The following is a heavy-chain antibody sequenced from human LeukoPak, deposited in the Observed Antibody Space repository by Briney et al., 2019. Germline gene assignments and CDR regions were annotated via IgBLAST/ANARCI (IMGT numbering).Heavy chain of an antibody. J-gene: IGHJ4*02. V-gene: IGHV3-7*01. CDR1: GFTSSNYW. CDR2: IKQDGSEK. CDR3: ARDRGSSGWYEFDY. Sequence: GGSVRLSCAASGFTSSNYWMSWVRQAPRKGLEWVANIKQDGSEKYYVDSVKGRFTISRDNAKNSLYLQMNSLRAEDTAVYYCARDRGSSGWYEFDYWGQGPVITVSS. D-gene: IGHD6-19*01.